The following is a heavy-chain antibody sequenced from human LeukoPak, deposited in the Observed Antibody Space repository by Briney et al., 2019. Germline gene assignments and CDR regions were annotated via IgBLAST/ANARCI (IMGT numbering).Heavy chain of an antibody. CDR2: ITQDGSAK. V-gene: IGHV3-7*04. CDR3: ARGERAAVTAFDY. Sequence: EGSLRLSCAASGFAFSIYWMSWVRQAPGRGLEWVATITQDGSAKYSLDPVKGRFTLSRDNTKNSLYLQMTNLRAEDTAVYYCARGERAAVTAFDYWGQGTLVTVSS. D-gene: IGHD2-21*02. CDR1: GFAFSIYW. J-gene: IGHJ4*02.